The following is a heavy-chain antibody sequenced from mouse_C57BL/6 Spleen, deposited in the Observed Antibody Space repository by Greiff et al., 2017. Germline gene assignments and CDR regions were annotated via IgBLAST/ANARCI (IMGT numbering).Heavy chain of an antibody. CDR3: ARSYDYGGGFDV. V-gene: IGHV1-74*01. Sequence: QVQLQQPGAELVKPGASVKVSCKASGYTFTSYWMHWVKQRPGQGLEWIGRIHPSDRDTNSNQKFKGKATLTVDKSSSTAYMQISSLTSENSAVXYWARSYDYGGGFDVWGTGTTVTVSS. CDR2: IHPSDRDT. J-gene: IGHJ1*03. D-gene: IGHD2-4*01. CDR1: GYTFTSYW.